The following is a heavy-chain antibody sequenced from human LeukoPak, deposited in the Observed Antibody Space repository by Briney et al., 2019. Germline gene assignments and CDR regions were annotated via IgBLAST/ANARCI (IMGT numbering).Heavy chain of an antibody. J-gene: IGHJ6*02. CDR2: ISYDGSNK. Sequence: GGSPRLSCAASGFTFSSYAMHWVRQAPGKGLEWVAVISYDGSNKYYADSVKGRFTISRDNSKNTLYLQMNSLRAEDTAVCYCARALRIVATLLQASGYYYYGMDVWGQGTTVTVSS. D-gene: IGHD5-12*01. CDR1: GFTFSSYA. CDR3: ARALRIVATLLQASGYYYYGMDV. V-gene: IGHV3-30*04.